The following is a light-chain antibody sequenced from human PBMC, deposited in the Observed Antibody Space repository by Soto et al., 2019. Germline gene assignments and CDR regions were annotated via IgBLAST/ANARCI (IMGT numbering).Light chain of an antibody. Sequence: QSALTQPASVSGSPGQSITISCTGTSSDVGGYNHVSWYQQHPGKAPKLMIYDVSNRPSGVSNRFSGSKSGNTASLTISGLQAEDEAGYYCSAYTGSSTVVFGGGTTVTVL. J-gene: IGLJ2*01. CDR2: DVS. CDR1: SSDVGGYNH. V-gene: IGLV2-14*01. CDR3: SAYTGSSTVV.